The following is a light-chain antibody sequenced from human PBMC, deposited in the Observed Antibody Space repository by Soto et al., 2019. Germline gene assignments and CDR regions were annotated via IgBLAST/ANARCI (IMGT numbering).Light chain of an antibody. Sequence: DIQLTQSPSTLSASVGDRATLTCRASHSLNTRLSWYQQRPGKAPKLLFYDASTLESGVPSRFSGGGSGTEFTLTINNLQPDDLATYSCQQYKSYSTFGRGTKVDIK. CDR2: DAS. V-gene: IGKV1-5*01. CDR3: QQYKSYST. J-gene: IGKJ1*01. CDR1: HSLNTR.